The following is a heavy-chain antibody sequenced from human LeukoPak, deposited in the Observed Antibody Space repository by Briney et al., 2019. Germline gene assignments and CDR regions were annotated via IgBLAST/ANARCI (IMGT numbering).Heavy chain of an antibody. CDR1: GFTFSSYW. J-gene: IGHJ3*02. D-gene: IGHD3-3*01. CDR3: ARDAYYDFWSGWDDI. CDR2: INSDGSST. Sequence: PGGSLRLSCAASGFTFSSYWMHWVRQAPGKGLVWVSRINSDGSSTSYADSVKGRFTISRDNAKNTLYLQMNSLRAEDTAVYYCARDAYYDFWSGWDDIWGQGTMVTVSS. V-gene: IGHV3-74*01.